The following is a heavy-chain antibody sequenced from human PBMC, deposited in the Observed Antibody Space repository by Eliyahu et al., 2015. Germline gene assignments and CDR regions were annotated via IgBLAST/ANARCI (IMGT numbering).Heavy chain of an antibody. CDR2: ISSSGSTI. CDR3: AREHSSRVSSGWYIPPGYFDY. Sequence: EVQLVESGGGLVQPGGSLRLXCAAXGFXFSXXXXNXVRQAPGKGLEWVSYISSSGSTIYYADSVKGRFTISRDNAKNSLYLQMNSLRAEDTAVYYCAREHSSRVSSGWYIPPGYFDYWGQGTLVTVSS. J-gene: IGHJ4*02. D-gene: IGHD6-19*01. V-gene: IGHV3-48*03. CDR1: GFXFSXXX.